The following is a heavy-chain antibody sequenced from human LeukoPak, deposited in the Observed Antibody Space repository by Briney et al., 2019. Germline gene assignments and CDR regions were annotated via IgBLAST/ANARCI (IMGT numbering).Heavy chain of an antibody. D-gene: IGHD3-10*01. V-gene: IGHV4-34*01. CDR2: INHSGST. J-gene: IGHJ5*02. Sequence: SETLSLTCAVYGGSFSGYYWSWIRKPPGKGLEWIGEINHSGSTNYNPSLKSRVTISVDTSKNQFSLKLSSVTAADTAVYYCARRARGSHGWFDPWGQGTLVTVSS. CDR1: GGSFSGYY. CDR3: ARRARGSHGWFDP.